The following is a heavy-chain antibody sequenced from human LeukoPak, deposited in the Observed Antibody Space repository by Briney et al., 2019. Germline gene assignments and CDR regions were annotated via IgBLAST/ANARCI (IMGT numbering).Heavy chain of an antibody. V-gene: IGHV3-11*04. CDR2: ISGNGGVI. CDR1: GFTFSDNY. Sequence: GGSLRLSCAASGFTFSDNYMTWVRQAPGKGLEWLSYISGNGGVIQYADSVKGRFTISRDDAKNLLYLQMDSLRVEDTAIYYCARDPRTVRIWGQGTLVTVSS. J-gene: IGHJ4*02. D-gene: IGHD1-1*01. CDR3: ARDPRTVRI.